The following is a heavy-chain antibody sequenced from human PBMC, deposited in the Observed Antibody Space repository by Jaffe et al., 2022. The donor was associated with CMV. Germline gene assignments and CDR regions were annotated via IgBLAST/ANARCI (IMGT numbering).Heavy chain of an antibody. J-gene: IGHJ6*03. CDR2: IYYSGST. CDR1: GGSISSSSYY. Sequence: QLQLQESGPGLVKPSETLSLTCTVSGGSISSSSYYWGWIRQPPGKGLEWIGSIYYSGSTYYNPSLKSRVTISVDTSKNQFSLKLSSVTAADTAVYYCARHDGHSSSWAPRGYYYYYMDVWGKGTTVTVSS. CDR3: ARHDGHSSSWAPRGYYYYYMDV. D-gene: IGHD6-13*01. V-gene: IGHV4-39*01.